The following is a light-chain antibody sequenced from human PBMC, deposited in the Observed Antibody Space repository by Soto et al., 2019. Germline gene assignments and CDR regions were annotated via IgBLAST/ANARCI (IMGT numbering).Light chain of an antibody. V-gene: IGLV2-14*03. Sequence: QSALTQPASVSGSPGQSMTISCAGTSSDVGGHNYVSWYQQHPGKAPKLIIYDVNNRPSGVSNRFSGSKSGNTASLTISGLQAEDEADYFCSSHRSSSTLYVFGTGTKVTVL. CDR3: SSHRSSSTLYV. J-gene: IGLJ1*01. CDR2: DVN. CDR1: SSDVGGHNY.